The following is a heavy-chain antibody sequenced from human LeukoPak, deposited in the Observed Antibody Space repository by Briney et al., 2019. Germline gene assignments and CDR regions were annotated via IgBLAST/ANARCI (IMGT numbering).Heavy chain of an antibody. V-gene: IGHV4-39*01. D-gene: IGHD1-26*01. Sequence: SETLSLTCTVSGGSISSSSYYWGWIRQPPGKGLEWIGSIYYSGSTYYNPSLKSRVTISVDTSKNQFSLKLSSVTAADTAVYYCAEGGLVGATLDYWGQGTLVTVSS. CDR1: GGSISSSSYY. J-gene: IGHJ4*02. CDR2: IYYSGST. CDR3: AEGGLVGATLDY.